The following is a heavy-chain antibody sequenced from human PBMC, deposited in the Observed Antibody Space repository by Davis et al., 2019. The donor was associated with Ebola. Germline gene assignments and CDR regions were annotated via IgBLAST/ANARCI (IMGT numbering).Heavy chain of an antibody. J-gene: IGHJ4*02. Sequence: SVKVSCKASGGTFSSYAISWVRQAPGQGLEWMGGIIPIFGTANYAQKFQGRVTITRDTSASTAYMELSSLRSEDTAVYYCARVGYSSSWYNYFDYWGQGTLVTVSS. CDR2: IIPIFGTA. CDR3: ARVGYSSSWYNYFDY. V-gene: IGHV1-69*05. CDR1: GGTFSSYA. D-gene: IGHD6-13*01.